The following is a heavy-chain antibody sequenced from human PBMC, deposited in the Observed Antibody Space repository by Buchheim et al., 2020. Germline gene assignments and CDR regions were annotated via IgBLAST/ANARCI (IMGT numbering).Heavy chain of an antibody. CDR3: ARGVPEIVVVPIYYYYGMDV. CDR1: GGSFSGYY. D-gene: IGHD3-22*01. V-gene: IGHV4-34*01. Sequence: QVQLQQWGAGLLKPSETLSLTCAVYGGSFSGYYWSWIRQPPGKGLEWIGEINHSGSTNYNPSLKGRVTISVDTSKNQFSLKLSSVTAADTAVYYCARGVPEIVVVPIYYYYGMDVWGQGTT. J-gene: IGHJ6*02. CDR2: INHSGST.